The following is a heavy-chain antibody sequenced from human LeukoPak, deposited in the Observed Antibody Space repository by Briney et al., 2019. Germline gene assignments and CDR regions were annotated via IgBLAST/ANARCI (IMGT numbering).Heavy chain of an antibody. Sequence: ASVKVSCKASEYTFTGYYMHWVRQAPGQGLEWMGWINPNSGGTNYAQKFQGRVTMTRETSISTACMELSRLRSDDTAVYYCARDRAYSYGPFDYWGQGTLVTVSS. J-gene: IGHJ4*02. CDR2: INPNSGGT. CDR1: EYTFTGYY. CDR3: ARDRAYSYGPFDY. D-gene: IGHD5-18*01. V-gene: IGHV1-2*02.